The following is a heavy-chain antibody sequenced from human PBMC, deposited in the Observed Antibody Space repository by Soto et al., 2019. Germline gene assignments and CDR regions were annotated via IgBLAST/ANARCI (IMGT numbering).Heavy chain of an antibody. CDR3: AKTMTTASLRLYYFDY. V-gene: IGHV4-39*01. J-gene: IGHJ4*02. Sequence: SDTLSLTCTVSGGSISSSSYYWGWIRQPPGKGLEWIGSIYYSGSTYYNPSLKSRVTISVDTSKNQFSLKLSSVTAADTAVYYCAKTMTTASLRLYYFDYWGQGTRVTVS. CDR2: IYYSGST. CDR1: GGSISSSSYY. D-gene: IGHD4-17*01.